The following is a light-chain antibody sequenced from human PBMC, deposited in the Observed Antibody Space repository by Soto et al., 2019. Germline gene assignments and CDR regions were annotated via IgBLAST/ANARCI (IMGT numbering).Light chain of an antibody. CDR1: QSISSG. Sequence: DIQMTQSPSTLSASFGDRVTITWRASQSISSGLAWYQQKPGKAPKVLIYDASSLQSGVPSRFSGSGSGTEFTLTISSMQPDDFATYYCQHYNSYSEAFGQGTKVDIK. J-gene: IGKJ1*01. V-gene: IGKV1-5*01. CDR2: DAS. CDR3: QHYNSYSEA.